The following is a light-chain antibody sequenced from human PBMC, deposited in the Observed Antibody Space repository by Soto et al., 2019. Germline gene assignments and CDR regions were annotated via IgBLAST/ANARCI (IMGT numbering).Light chain of an antibody. V-gene: IGLV4-69*01. CDR3: QTWGTGIQV. CDR1: RGHSSYA. Sequence: QLVLTQSPSASASLGASVKLTCTLSRGHSSYAIAWHQQQPEKGPRHLMKLNSDGSHSKGDGIPDRFSGSSSGAERYLTISRLESEDEADYYCQTWGTGIQVFGGGTKVTVL. CDR2: LNSDGSH. J-gene: IGLJ3*02.